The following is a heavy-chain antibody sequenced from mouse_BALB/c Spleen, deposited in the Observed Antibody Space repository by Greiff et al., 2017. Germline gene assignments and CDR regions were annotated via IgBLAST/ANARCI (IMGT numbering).Heavy chain of an antibody. J-gene: IGHJ4*01. CDR1: GYTFTDYE. V-gene: IGHV1-15*01. D-gene: IGHD1-1*02. CDR2: IDPETGGT. Sequence: QVQLQQSGAELVRPGASVTLSCKASGYTFTDYEMHWVKQTPVHGLEWIGAIDPETGGTAYNQKFKGKATLTADKSSSTAYMELRSLTSEDSAVYYCTRRWEYYYYAMDYWGQGTSVTVSA. CDR3: TRRWEYYYYAMDY.